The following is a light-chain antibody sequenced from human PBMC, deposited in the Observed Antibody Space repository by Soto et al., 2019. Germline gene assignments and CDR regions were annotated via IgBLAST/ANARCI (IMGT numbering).Light chain of an antibody. J-gene: IGLJ2*01. CDR3: QSYDSSLTVV. CDR1: SSSIGAGYD. V-gene: IGLV1-40*01. Sequence: QSALTQPPSVSGAPGQRVTISCTGSSSSIGAGYDVHWYQQFPGTTPKFLIYGNTNRPSGVPDRFSASKSGTSASLDITGLQAEDEAEYFCQSYDSSLTVVFGGGTKVTVL. CDR2: GNT.